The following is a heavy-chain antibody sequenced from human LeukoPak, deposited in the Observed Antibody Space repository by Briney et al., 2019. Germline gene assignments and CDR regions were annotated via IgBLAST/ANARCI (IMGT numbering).Heavy chain of an antibody. CDR1: GFTFSSYA. Sequence: PGGSLRLSCAASGFTFSSYAMHWVRQAPGKGLEYVSAISSNGGSTYYANSVKGRFTISRDNSKNTLYLQMGSLRAEDMAVYYCARVAYCGGDCYLYGMDVWGQGTTVTVSS. V-gene: IGHV3-64*01. J-gene: IGHJ6*02. D-gene: IGHD2-21*01. CDR3: ARVAYCGGDCYLYGMDV. CDR2: ISSNGGST.